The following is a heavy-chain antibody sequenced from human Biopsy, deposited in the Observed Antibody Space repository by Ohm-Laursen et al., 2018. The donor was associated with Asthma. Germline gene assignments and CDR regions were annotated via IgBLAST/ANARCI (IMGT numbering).Heavy chain of an antibody. CDR1: GFTFSSYS. CDR2: ISSSSSTI. D-gene: IGHD3-22*01. Sequence: GSLRLSCSASGFTFSSYSMNWVRQAPGKGLEWVSYISSSSSTIYYADSVKGRFTISRDNAKNSLYLQVNSLRAEDTAVYYCARDANIYYDSSGYYYNYYYGMDVWGQGTTVTVSS. V-gene: IGHV3-48*01. CDR3: ARDANIYYDSSGYYYNYYYGMDV. J-gene: IGHJ6*02.